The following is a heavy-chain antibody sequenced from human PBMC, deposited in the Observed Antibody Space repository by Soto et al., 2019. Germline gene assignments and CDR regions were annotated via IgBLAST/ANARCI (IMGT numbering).Heavy chain of an antibody. D-gene: IGHD1-26*01. V-gene: IGHV3-15*01. Sequence: GGALRAYCATSGFTFSKAWVGWVRQAPGKGLEWVGRIMSKTDGGTTDYAAPVKGRFTISRDDSKSTLYLQMNSLKTEDTAFYYCTTDSGMSPYSFDYWGQGTLVPVSS. J-gene: IGHJ4*02. CDR3: TTDSGMSPYSFDY. CDR1: GFTFSKAW. CDR2: IMSKTDGGTT.